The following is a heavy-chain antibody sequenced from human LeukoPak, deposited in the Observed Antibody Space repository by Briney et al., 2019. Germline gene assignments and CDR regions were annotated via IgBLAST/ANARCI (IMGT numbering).Heavy chain of an antibody. Sequence: GGSLRLSCAASGFTFSSYSMNWVRQAPGKGLECVSSISSSSSYIYYADSVKGRFTISRDNTKNSLYLQMNSLRAEDTAVYYCARPDTAMVRGYYFDYWGQGTLVTVSS. J-gene: IGHJ4*02. D-gene: IGHD5-18*01. V-gene: IGHV3-21*01. CDR3: ARPDTAMVRGYYFDY. CDR2: ISSSSSYI. CDR1: GFTFSSYS.